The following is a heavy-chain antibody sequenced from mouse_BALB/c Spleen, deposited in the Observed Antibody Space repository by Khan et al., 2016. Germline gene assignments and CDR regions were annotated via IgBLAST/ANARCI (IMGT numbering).Heavy chain of an antibody. CDR2: INTETGEP. CDR3: AKGYDGYYDDY. V-gene: IGHV9-2-1*01. CDR1: GYTFTDYS. J-gene: IGHJ2*01. Sequence: QIQLVQSGPELKKPGETVKISCKASGYTFTDYSMHWVQQAPGKGLKWMGWINTETGEPTYADDFQGRFAFSLETSARTAYLQLNNLKTADTATDYCAKGYDGYYDDYWSQGTTLTVSS. D-gene: IGHD2-3*01.